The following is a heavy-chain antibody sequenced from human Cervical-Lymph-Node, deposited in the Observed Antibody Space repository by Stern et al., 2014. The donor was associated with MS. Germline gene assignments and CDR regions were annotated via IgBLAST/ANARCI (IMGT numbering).Heavy chain of an antibody. Sequence: QLQLQESGPGLVKPSQTLSLTCTVSGGSINNDFYFWSWIRQPAGKGLEWIGRIYSSGATNYTPSLKSRVTITIDTSESQFSLKRSAVTAADTAVYYCARAYDCSNVSCPYFDHWGQGILVTVSS. J-gene: IGHJ4*02. CDR3: ARAYDCSNVSCPYFDH. CDR2: IYSSGAT. V-gene: IGHV4-61*02. D-gene: IGHD2-2*01. CDR1: GGSINNDFYF.